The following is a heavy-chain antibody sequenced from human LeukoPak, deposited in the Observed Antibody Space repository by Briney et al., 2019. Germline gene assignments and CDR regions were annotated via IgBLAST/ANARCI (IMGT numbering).Heavy chain of an antibody. CDR2: IYYSGST. D-gene: IGHD3-3*01. J-gene: IGHJ5*02. CDR1: GGSISSSSYY. CDR3: AREFNNYYDFWSGYNRRGNWFDP. V-gene: IGHV4-39*07. Sequence: PSETLSLTCTVSGGSISSSSYYWGWIRQPPGKGLEWIGSIYYSGSTYYNPSLKCRVTISVDTSKNQFSLKLSSVTAADTAVYYCAREFNNYYDFWSGYNRRGNWFDPWGQGTLVTVSS.